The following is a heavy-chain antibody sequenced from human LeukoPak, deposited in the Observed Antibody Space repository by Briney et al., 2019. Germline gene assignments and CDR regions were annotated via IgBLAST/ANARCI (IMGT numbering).Heavy chain of an antibody. CDR1: GGSFSGYY. Sequence: SETLSLTCAVYGGSFSGYYWSWIRQPPGKGLEWIGEINHSGSTNYNPSLKSRVTISVDTSKNQFSLKLSSVTAAGTAVYYCARGSPLDIVVVPAASRETFWFDYWGQGTLVTVSS. D-gene: IGHD2-2*03. CDR3: ARGSPLDIVVVPAASRETFWFDY. CDR2: INHSGST. J-gene: IGHJ4*02. V-gene: IGHV4-34*01.